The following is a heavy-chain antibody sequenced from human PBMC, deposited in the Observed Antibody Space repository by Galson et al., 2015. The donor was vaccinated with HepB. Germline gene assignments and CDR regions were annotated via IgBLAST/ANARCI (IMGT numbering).Heavy chain of an antibody. J-gene: IGHJ4*02. D-gene: IGHD3-22*01. V-gene: IGHV3-21*01. CDR3: ARGDSDYYDSSGYYYGGL. CDR2: ISSDTSYV. CDR1: GFTFSSYN. Sequence: SLRLSCAASGFTFSSYNMKWVRQAPGKGLEWVSSISSDTSYVYYADSVKGRFTISRDNAKNSLDLQMNSLRAEDTAVYYCARGDSDYYDSSGYYYGGLWGQGTLVTVSS.